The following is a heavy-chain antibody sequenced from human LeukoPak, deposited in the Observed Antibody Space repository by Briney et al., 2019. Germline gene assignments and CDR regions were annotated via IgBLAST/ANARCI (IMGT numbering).Heavy chain of an antibody. Sequence: GGSLRLSCAASGFSYSSYSMNWVRQAPGKGLEWVSYISSNSATTYYADSVKGRFTISRDNAKNSLYLQMNSLRAEDTAVYYCARDRKAVGYWGQGTLVTVSS. D-gene: IGHD1-14*01. J-gene: IGHJ4*02. V-gene: IGHV3-48*01. CDR2: ISSNSATT. CDR3: ARDRKAVGY. CDR1: GFSYSSYS.